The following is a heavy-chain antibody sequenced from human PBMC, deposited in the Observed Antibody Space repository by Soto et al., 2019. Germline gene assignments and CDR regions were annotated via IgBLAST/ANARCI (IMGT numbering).Heavy chain of an antibody. Sequence: SETLSLTCTVSGGSISSSSYYWGWIRQPPGKGLEWIGSIYYSGSTYYNPSLKSRVTISVDTSKNQFSLKLSSVTAADTAVYYCARAVRVGYSYCFDYWGQGTLVTVSS. V-gene: IGHV4-39*01. J-gene: IGHJ4*02. CDR2: IYYSGST. D-gene: IGHD5-18*01. CDR1: GGSISSSSYY. CDR3: ARAVRVGYSYCFDY.